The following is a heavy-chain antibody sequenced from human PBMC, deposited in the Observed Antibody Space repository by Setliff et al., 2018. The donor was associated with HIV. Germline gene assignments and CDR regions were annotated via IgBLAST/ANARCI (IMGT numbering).Heavy chain of an antibody. J-gene: IGHJ5*02. Sequence: SETLSLTCTVSGGSISSGNYYWSWIRQHPGKGLEWIGYIYYSGSTYYNPSLKSRVTMSVDTSKNQFSLKLSSVTTADTAVYYCAREGARHYGSGRYHSWFDPWGQGTQVTVSS. CDR3: AREGARHYGSGRYHSWFDP. D-gene: IGHD3-10*01. CDR1: GGSISSGNYY. V-gene: IGHV4-31*03. CDR2: IYYSGST.